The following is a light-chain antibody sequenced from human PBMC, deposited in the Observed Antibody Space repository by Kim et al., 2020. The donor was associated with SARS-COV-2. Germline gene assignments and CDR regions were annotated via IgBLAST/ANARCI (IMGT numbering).Light chain of an antibody. Sequence: DIVMTQSPDSLAVSLGGRATINCKSSQSVLYSPNNKNYLAWYQQKPGQPPKLLIYWASIREFGVPDRFSGSGSGTEFTLTISSLQAEDVAVYYCQHWWAFGQGTKVDIK. CDR2: WAS. J-gene: IGKJ1*01. CDR3: QHWWA. V-gene: IGKV4-1*01. CDR1: QSVLYSPNNKNY.